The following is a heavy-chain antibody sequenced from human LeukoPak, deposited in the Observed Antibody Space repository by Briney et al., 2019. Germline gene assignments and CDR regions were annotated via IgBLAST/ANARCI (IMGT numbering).Heavy chain of an antibody. Sequence: ASVKVPCKASGGTFSSYAIGWVRQAPVQGLEWMGGIIPIYGTANYAQKFQGRVTITADESTSTAYMELSSLRSEDTAVYYCARDPEGSGSFYKTTPWFDPWGQGTLVTVSS. CDR1: GGTFSSYA. J-gene: IGHJ5*02. CDR2: IIPIYGTA. V-gene: IGHV1-69*13. CDR3: ARDPEGSGSFYKTTPWFDP. D-gene: IGHD1-26*01.